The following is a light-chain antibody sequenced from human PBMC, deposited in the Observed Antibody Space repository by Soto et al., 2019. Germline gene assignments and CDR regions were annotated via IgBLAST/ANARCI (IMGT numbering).Light chain of an antibody. Sequence: LVLTQSPGTLSLSPGDRATLSCRASQTIDSSYLAWLRQKPGQAPRLLIYAASSRPTGIPDRFSGSGSGTDFTLTISRLEPEDFAVYYCQYYVTSPTFGGGTKVEIK. CDR2: AAS. V-gene: IGKV3-20*01. CDR1: QTIDSSY. CDR3: QYYVTSPT. J-gene: IGKJ4*01.